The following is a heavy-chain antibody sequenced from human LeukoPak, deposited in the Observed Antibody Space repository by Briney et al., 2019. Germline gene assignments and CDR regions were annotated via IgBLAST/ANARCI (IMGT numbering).Heavy chain of an antibody. CDR2: INPNSGGT. CDR1: GYTFTGYY. V-gene: IGHV1-2*02. D-gene: IGHD6-19*01. Sequence: ASVKVSCKASGYTFTGYYMHWVRQAPGQGLEWMGWINPNSGGTNYAQKFQGRVTMTRDTSISTAYMELSRLRSDDTAVYYCARGGSSGWYERSRYYFDYWGQGTLVTVSS. CDR3: ARGGSSGWYERSRYYFDY. J-gene: IGHJ4*02.